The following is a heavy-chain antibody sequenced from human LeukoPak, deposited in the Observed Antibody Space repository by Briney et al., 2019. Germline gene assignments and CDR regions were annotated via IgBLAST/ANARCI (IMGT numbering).Heavy chain of an antibody. CDR3: ARKSWQWLEVPFDY. D-gene: IGHD6-19*01. Sequence: SETLSLTCTVSGGSISSSSYYWGWIRQPPGKGLEWIGSIYYSGSTYYNPSLKSRVTISVDTSKNQFSLKLSSVTAADTAVYYCARKSWQWLEVPFDYWGQGTLVTVSS. V-gene: IGHV4-39*07. CDR1: GGSISSSSYY. J-gene: IGHJ4*02. CDR2: IYYSGST.